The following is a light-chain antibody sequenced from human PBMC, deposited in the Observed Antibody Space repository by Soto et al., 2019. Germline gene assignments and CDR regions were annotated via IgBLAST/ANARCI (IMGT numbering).Light chain of an antibody. J-gene: IGLJ1*01. CDR1: GSDVGSYNL. CDR2: EVS. Sequence: QSVLTQTASVSGSPGQSITISYPGTGSDVGSYNLVSWYQQHPGKAPKLMIYEVSKRPSGVSNRFSGSKSGNTASLTISGLRAEDEADYYCCSYAGSSTFYVFGTGTKVTGL. CDR3: CSYAGSSTFYV. V-gene: IGLV2-23*02.